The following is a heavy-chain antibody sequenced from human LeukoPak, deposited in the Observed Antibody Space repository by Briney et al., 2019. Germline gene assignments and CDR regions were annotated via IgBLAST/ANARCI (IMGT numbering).Heavy chain of an antibody. D-gene: IGHD3-22*01. Sequence: ASVKVSFKASGGTFISYAISWVRQAPGQGLEWMGGIIAIFSTANYAQKFQGRLTITPDQSTSTPYLELSSLRSEDTAVYYCAREKSYYDSRGYSWFDPWGQGPLVTVSS. V-gene: IGHV1-69*13. CDR3: AREKSYYDSRGYSWFDP. CDR2: IIAIFSTA. J-gene: IGHJ5*02. CDR1: GGTFISYA.